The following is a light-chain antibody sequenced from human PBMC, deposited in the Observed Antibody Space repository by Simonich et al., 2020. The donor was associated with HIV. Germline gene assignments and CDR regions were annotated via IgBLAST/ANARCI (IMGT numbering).Light chain of an antibody. CDR1: QSVLSTSNKKNS. CDR2: WAS. Sequence: DIVMTQSPDSLAVSLGERAAINCKSSQSVLSTSNKKNSLAWYQQKPGQPPKLFIYWASTREAGVPDRFSGSGSGTDFTLTISSLQTEDVAVYYCQQYYRTPLTFGGGTKVEIK. J-gene: IGKJ4*01. CDR3: QQYYRTPLT. V-gene: IGKV4-1*01.